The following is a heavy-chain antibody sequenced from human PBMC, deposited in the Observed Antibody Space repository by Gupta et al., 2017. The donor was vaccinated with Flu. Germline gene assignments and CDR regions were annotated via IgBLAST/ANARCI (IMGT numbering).Heavy chain of an antibody. CDR3: ARGPPNGGFDS. V-gene: IGHV1-8*01. Sequence: QVQLVQPGAEVKKPAASVKVSCRASVYISTDSDINWVRQATGQGLEWMGWMKHNSGNTGKAQKFNGRVTMTMNTAISTTKMELGRMTTDDTAVYYVARGPPNGGFDSGGQVTMVTVYS. CDR1: VYISTDSD. D-gene: IGHD2-8*01. J-gene: IGHJ4*02. CDR2: MKHNSGNT.